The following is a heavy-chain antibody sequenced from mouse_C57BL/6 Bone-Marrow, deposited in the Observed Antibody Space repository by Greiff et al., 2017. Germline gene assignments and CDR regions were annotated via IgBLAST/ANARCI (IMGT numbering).Heavy chain of an antibody. Sequence: EVKLMESGGGLVKPGGSLKLSCAASGFTFSSYAMSWVRQTPEQRLEWVATISDGGSYTYYPDNVKGRFTISRDNAKNNLYLQMSHLKSEDTAMYYCARQAIYDGYYVVDYWGQGTTLTVSS. D-gene: IGHD2-3*01. CDR2: ISDGGSYT. CDR3: ARQAIYDGYYVVDY. V-gene: IGHV5-4*03. CDR1: GFTFSSYA. J-gene: IGHJ2*01.